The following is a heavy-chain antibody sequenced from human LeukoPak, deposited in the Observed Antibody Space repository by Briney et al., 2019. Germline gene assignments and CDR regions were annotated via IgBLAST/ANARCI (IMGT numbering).Heavy chain of an antibody. CDR2: MNPNSGNT. CDR1: GYTFTSYD. V-gene: IGHV1-8*01. Sequence: ASVKVSCKASGYTFTSYDINWVRQATGQGLEGMGWMNPNSGNTGYAQKFQGRVTMTRNTSISTAYMELSSLRSEDTAVYYCARDLTLRYFDWLGTDAFDIWGQGTMVTVSS. CDR3: ARDLTLRYFDWLGTDAFDI. D-gene: IGHD3-9*01. J-gene: IGHJ3*02.